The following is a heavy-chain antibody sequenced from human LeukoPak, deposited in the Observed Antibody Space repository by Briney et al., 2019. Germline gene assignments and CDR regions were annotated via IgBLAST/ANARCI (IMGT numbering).Heavy chain of an antibody. CDR1: GFTFSSYA. V-gene: IGHV3-30-3*01. D-gene: IGHD6-13*01. Sequence: GRSLRLSCAASGFTFSSYAMHWVRQAPGKGLEWVAVISYDGSNKYYADSVKGRFTISRDNSKNTLYLQMNSLRAEDTAVYYCARDGAAAGSPYYYYMDVWGKGTTVTVSS. CDR3: ARDGAAAGSPYYYYMDV. J-gene: IGHJ6*03. CDR2: ISYDGSNK.